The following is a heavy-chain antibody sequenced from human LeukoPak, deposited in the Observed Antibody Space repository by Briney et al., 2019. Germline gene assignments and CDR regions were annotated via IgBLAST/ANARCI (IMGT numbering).Heavy chain of an antibody. Sequence: PGRSLRLSCAASGFTFSSYGMHWVRQAPGKGLEWVAVISYDGSNKYYADSVKGRFTISRDYSKNTLYLQMNSLRAEDTAVYYCAKLNYDILTGYTDYWGQGTLVTVSS. D-gene: IGHD3-9*01. CDR3: AKLNYDILTGYTDY. CDR1: GFTFSSYG. CDR2: ISYDGSNK. J-gene: IGHJ4*02. V-gene: IGHV3-30*18.